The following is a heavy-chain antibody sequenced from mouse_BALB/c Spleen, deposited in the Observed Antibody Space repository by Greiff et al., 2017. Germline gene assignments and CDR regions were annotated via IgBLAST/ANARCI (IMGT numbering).Heavy chain of an antibody. CDR1: GFTIKDTY. CDR3: ARDCNGYADAMDY. CDR2: IDTANGNT. V-gene: IGHV14-3*02. D-gene: IGHD1-2*01. Sequence: VQLKQSGADLVKPGASVKFSCTASGFTIKDTYMHWVKQRPEQGLEWIGRIDTANGNTKYDPKFQGKATITTDTSSNTDYLQLSSLTSGDTAIYFCARDCNGYADAMDYWGEGTSVTVSS. J-gene: IGHJ4*01.